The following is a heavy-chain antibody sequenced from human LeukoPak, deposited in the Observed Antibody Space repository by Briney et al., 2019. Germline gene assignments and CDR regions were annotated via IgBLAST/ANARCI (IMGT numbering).Heavy chain of an antibody. CDR1: VFTFRRYW. CDR2: INSDGSST. J-gene: IGHJ4*02. CDR3: ARGGLDYGDIDY. Sequence: GGSLRLSCAASVFTFRRYWRHWVPQAPRKGLVWVSRINSDGSSTSYADSVTGRFTISRDNAKNTLYLQMNRLRAEDTAVYYCARGGLDYGDIDYWGQGTLVTVSS. D-gene: IGHD4-17*01. V-gene: IGHV3-74*01.